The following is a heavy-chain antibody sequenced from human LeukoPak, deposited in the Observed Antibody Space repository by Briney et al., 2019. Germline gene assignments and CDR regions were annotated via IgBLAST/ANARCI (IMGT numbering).Heavy chain of an antibody. CDR3: ARGRRRDGYRQNWFDP. CDR1: GGSFSSGRYY. Sequence: SETLSLTCTVSGGSFSSGRYYWSWIRQPPGKGLEWIGEINHSGSTNYNPSLKSRVTISVDTSKNQFSLKLTSVTAADTAVYYCARGRRRDGYRQNWFDPWGQGTLVTVSS. V-gene: IGHV4-34*01. J-gene: IGHJ5*02. CDR2: INHSGST. D-gene: IGHD5-24*01.